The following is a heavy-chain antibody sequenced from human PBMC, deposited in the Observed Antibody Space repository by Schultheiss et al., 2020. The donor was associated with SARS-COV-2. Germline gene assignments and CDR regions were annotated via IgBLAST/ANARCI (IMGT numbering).Heavy chain of an antibody. Sequence: GESLKISCAASGFTFSDYYMSWIRQAPGKGLEWVSYISSSGSTIYYADSVKGRFTISRDNAKNSLYLQMNSLRAEDTAVYYCARGGVAGTTSAFDIWGQGTMVTVSS. CDR2: ISSSGSTI. CDR3: ARGGVAGTTSAFDI. V-gene: IGHV3-11*01. J-gene: IGHJ3*02. D-gene: IGHD6-19*01. CDR1: GFTFSDYY.